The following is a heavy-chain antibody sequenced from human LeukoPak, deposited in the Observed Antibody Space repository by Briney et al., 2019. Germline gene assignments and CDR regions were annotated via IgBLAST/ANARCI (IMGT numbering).Heavy chain of an antibody. J-gene: IGHJ4*02. D-gene: IGHD5-18*01. CDR3: ATEGYSYGRYFDY. V-gene: IGHV1-2*02. Sequence: GASVKVSCKASGYTFTGYYMHWVRQAPGQGLEWMGWINPNSGGTNYAQKFQGRVTMTEDTSTDTAYMELSSLRSEDTAVYYCATEGYSYGRYFDYWGQGTLVTVSS. CDR1: GYTFTGYY. CDR2: INPNSGGT.